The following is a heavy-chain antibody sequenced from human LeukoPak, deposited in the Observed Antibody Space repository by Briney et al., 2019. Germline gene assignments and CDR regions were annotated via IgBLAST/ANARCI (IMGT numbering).Heavy chain of an antibody. Sequence: PGGSLRLSCAASGFTFSNAWMSWVRQAPGKGLEWVGRIESKTDGGTTDYAAPVKGRFTISRDDSKNTLYLQMNSLKTEDTAVYYCTTVSEYCGGDCYSRFDYWGQGTLVTVSS. D-gene: IGHD2-21*02. CDR1: GFTFSNAW. J-gene: IGHJ4*02. V-gene: IGHV3-15*04. CDR2: IESKTDGGTT. CDR3: TTVSEYCGGDCYSRFDY.